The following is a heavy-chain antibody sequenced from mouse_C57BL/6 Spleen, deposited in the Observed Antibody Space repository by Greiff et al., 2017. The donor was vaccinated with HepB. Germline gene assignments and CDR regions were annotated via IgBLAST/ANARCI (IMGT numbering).Heavy chain of an antibody. J-gene: IGHJ4*01. Sequence: EVMLVESGGGLVQPGGSLSLSCAASGFTFTDYYMSWVRQPPGKALEWLGFIRNKANGYTTEYSASVKGRFAISRDNSQSILYLQMNALRAEDSATYYCARGRPYAMDYRGQGTSVTVSS. V-gene: IGHV7-3*01. D-gene: IGHD1-2*01. CDR1: GFTFTDYY. CDR3: ARGRPYAMDY. CDR2: IRNKANGYTT.